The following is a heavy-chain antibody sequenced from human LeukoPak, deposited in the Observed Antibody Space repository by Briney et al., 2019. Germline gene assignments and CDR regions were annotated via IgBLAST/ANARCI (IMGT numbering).Heavy chain of an antibody. Sequence: ASVKVSCKASGGTFSSYAISWVRQAPGQGLEWMGGIIPIFGTANYAQKFQGRVTITADESTSTAYMELSSLRSEDTAVYYCASTSAIAAAGIYYYYMDVWGKGTTVTVSS. CDR3: ASTSAIAAAGIYYYYMDV. CDR2: IIPIFGTA. D-gene: IGHD6-13*01. V-gene: IGHV1-69*01. CDR1: GGTFSSYA. J-gene: IGHJ6*03.